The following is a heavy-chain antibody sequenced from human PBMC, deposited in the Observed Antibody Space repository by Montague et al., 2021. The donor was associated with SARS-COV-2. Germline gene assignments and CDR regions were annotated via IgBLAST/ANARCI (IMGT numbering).Heavy chain of an antibody. J-gene: IGHJ6*02. CDR3: ARRVTGTTVHYYYYGMDV. CDR2: IYYSGST. Sequence: SETLSLTCTVSGGSISSSSYYWGWIRQPPGKGLEWIGSIYYSGSTYHNPSLKGRVTISVDTSKNQLSLKLSSVTAADTAVYYCARRVTGTTVHYYYYGMDVWGQGTTVTVSS. D-gene: IGHD1-20*01. V-gene: IGHV4-39*01. CDR1: GGSISSSSYY.